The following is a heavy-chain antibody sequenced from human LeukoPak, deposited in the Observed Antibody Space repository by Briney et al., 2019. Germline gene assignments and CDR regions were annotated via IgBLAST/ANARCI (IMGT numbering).Heavy chain of an antibody. CDR1: GFTFSSYG. Sequence: PGGSLRLSCAASGFTFSSYGMSWVRQASGKGLEWVSAISGSGGSTYYADSVKGRFTISRDNSKNTLYLQMNILKAEDTAVYYCAKAGSGILPNYWGQGTLVTVSS. J-gene: IGHJ4*02. CDR3: AKAGSGILPNY. D-gene: IGHD3-10*01. V-gene: IGHV3-23*01. CDR2: ISGSGGST.